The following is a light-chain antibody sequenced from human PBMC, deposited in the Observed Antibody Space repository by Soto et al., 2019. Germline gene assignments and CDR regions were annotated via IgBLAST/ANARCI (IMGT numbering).Light chain of an antibody. CDR2: GAS. CDR3: QQYGTPPPDT. Sequence: EIVLTQSPVTLSLSPGERATLSCRASQSVSFSYLAWYQQKPGQAPRLLIYGASSRATGIPDRFSGSGSGTDFTLTISELEPEDFAFYYCQQYGTPPPDTFGQGTRLEIK. V-gene: IGKV3-20*01. J-gene: IGKJ5*01. CDR1: QSVSFSY.